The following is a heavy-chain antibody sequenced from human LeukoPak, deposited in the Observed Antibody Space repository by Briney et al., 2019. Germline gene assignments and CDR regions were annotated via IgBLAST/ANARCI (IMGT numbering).Heavy chain of an antibody. V-gene: IGHV4-61*02. CDR3: ARDRGGSSGWYGFDY. CDR2: IYTSGST. D-gene: IGHD6-19*01. Sequence: SETLSLTCTVSGGSISSGSYYWSWIRQPAGKGLEWIGRIYTSGSTNYNPSLKSRVTISVDTSKNQFSLKLSSVTAADTAVYYCARDRGGSSGWYGFDYWGQGTLVTVSS. J-gene: IGHJ4*02. CDR1: GGSISSGSYY.